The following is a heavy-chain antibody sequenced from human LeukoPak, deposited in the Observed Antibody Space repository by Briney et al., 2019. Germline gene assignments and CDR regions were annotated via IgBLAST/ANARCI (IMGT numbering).Heavy chain of an antibody. V-gene: IGHV4-34*01. CDR2: INHSGST. Sequence: SETLSLTCAVYGGSFSGYYWSWIRQPPGKGLEWIGEINHSGSTNYNPSLKSRVTISVDTSKNQFSLKLSSVTAADTAVYYCARGTTSWAVSGSYLDYWGQGTLVTVSS. CDR1: GGSFSGYY. J-gene: IGHJ4*02. D-gene: IGHD1-26*01. CDR3: ARGTTSWAVSGSYLDY.